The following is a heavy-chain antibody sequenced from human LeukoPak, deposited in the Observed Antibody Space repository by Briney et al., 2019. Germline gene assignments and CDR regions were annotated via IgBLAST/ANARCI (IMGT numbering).Heavy chain of an antibody. V-gene: IGHV3-48*04. CDR1: GFTFSDYT. J-gene: IGHJ3*02. CDR2: ISGSSYTK. Sequence: GGSLRLSCEVSGFTFSDYTMNWVRQAPGKGLEWVAYISGSSYTKYYADSVKGRFTISRDNAKNTLYLQVNSPRPEDTAVYYCARDASTAFDIWGQGTMVTVSS. CDR3: ARDASTAFDI.